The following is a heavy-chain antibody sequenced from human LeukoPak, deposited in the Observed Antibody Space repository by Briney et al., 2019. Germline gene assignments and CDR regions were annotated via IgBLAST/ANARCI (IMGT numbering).Heavy chain of an antibody. J-gene: IGHJ5*02. CDR2: FDPEDGET. V-gene: IGHV1-24*01. Sequence: ASVKVSCKVSGYTLTELSMHWVRQAPGKGLEWMGGFDPEDGETIYAQKFQGRVTITADKSTSTAYMELSSLRSEDTAVYYCEGRYIAAAGALTARFDPWGQGTLVTVSS. CDR3: EGRYIAAAGALTARFDP. D-gene: IGHD6-13*01. CDR1: GYTLTELS.